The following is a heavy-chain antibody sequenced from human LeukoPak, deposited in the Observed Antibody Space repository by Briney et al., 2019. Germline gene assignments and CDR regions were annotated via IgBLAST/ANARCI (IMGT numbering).Heavy chain of an antibody. CDR1: GGSISSSNW. CDR2: INHSGST. Sequence: SETLSLTCAVSGGSISSSNWWSWVRQPPGKGLEWIGEINHSGSTNYNPSLKSRVTISVDTSKNQFSLKLSSATAADTAVYYCARSLRRSYYGSGKGYWFDPWGQGTLVTVSS. J-gene: IGHJ5*02. CDR3: ARSLRRSYYGSGKGYWFDP. D-gene: IGHD3-10*01. V-gene: IGHV4-4*02.